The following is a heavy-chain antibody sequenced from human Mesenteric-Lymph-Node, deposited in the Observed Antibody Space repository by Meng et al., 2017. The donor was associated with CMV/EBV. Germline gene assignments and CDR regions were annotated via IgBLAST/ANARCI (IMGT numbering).Heavy chain of an antibody. Sequence: GGSLRLSCAASGFTVSSNYMSWVRQAPGKGLEWVSVIYSGGSTYYADSVRGRFTISRDNSKDTLYLQMNSLRAEDTAVYYCVRYYGAGSYFGDSWGQGTQVTVSS. D-gene: IGHD3-10*01. CDR3: VRYYGAGSYFGDS. J-gene: IGHJ4*02. CDR1: GFTVSSNY. V-gene: IGHV3-53*01. CDR2: IYSGGST.